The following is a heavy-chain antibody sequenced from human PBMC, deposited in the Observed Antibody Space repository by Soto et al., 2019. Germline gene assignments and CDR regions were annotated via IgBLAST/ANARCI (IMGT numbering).Heavy chain of an antibody. CDR1: GGTFSSYA. CDR3: AVTMTNYYYYGMDV. J-gene: IGHJ6*02. D-gene: IGHD3-22*01. V-gene: IGHV1-69*12. Sequence: QVQLVQSGAEVKKPGASVKVSCKASGGTFSSYAISWVRQAPGQGLEWMGGIIPIFGTADYAQKFQGRVTITAGESTSTAYMELSSLRSEDTAVYYCAVTMTNYYYYGMDVWGQGTTVTVSS. CDR2: IIPIFGTA.